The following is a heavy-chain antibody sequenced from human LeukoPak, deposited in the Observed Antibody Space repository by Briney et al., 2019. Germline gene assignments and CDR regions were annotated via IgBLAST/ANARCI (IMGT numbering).Heavy chain of an antibody. V-gene: IGHV1-58*01. CDR2: IVVGSGNT. J-gene: IGHJ4*02. Sequence: SVKVSCKASGFTFTSSAVQWVRQARGQRLEWIGWIVVGSGNTNYAQKFQERVTITRDMSTSTTYMELNSLGSEDTAIYYCARGLGDYNTDWFPVSGYWGQGTPVTVSS. CDR3: ARGLGDYNTDWFPVSGY. CDR1: GFTFTSSA. D-gene: IGHD3-9*01.